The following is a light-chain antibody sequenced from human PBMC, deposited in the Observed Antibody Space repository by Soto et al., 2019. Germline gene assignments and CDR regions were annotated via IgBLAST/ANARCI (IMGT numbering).Light chain of an antibody. CDR2: GAS. J-gene: IGKJ3*01. Sequence: MVMTQSPSSLSVSPGDRATLSCRASQGVSTQLAWYQQKPGQAPRLLIYGASTRATGIPARFSGSGSGTDFTLTISSLQSEDFAVYYCQQYNNWPYTFGPGTRVDIK. V-gene: IGKV3D-15*01. CDR1: QGVSTQ. CDR3: QQYNNWPYT.